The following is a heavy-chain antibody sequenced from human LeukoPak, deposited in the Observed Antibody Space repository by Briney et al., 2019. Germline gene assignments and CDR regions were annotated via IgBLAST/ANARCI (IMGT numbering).Heavy chain of an antibody. J-gene: IGHJ6*03. D-gene: IGHD3-10*01. CDR3: ARVPLYYYGSGSYPARPYYYYYYMDV. CDR1: GGSFSGYY. Sequence: SETLSLTCAVYGGSFSGYYWSWIRQPPGKGLEWIGEINHSGSTNYNPSLKSRVTISVDTSKNQFSLKLSSVTAADTAVYYCARVPLYYYGSGSYPARPYYYYYYMDVWGKGTTVTVSS. V-gene: IGHV4-34*01. CDR2: INHSGST.